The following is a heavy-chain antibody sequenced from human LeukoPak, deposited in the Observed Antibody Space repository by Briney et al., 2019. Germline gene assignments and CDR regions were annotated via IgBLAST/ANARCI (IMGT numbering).Heavy chain of an antibody. D-gene: IGHD6-25*01. CDR2: VYHSGT. V-gene: IGHV4-38-2*02. CDR1: GYSIGSGYY. CDR3: AKSSGGGGHDS. J-gene: IGHJ5*01. Sequence: SETLSLTCTVSGYSIGSGYYWAWIWQPPGKGLEWIGCVYHSGTYYKSSLTSRVTISMDRSKNQFSLKLTSVTAADSAFYYCAKSSGGGGHDSWGQGTLVTVSS.